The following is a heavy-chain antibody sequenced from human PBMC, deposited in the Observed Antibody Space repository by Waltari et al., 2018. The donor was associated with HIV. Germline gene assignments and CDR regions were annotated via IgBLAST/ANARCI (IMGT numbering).Heavy chain of an antibody. CDR2: IRYDGSNK. CDR3: AKASGTYYYGSGSAPFDY. Sequence: QVQLVESGGGVVQPGGSLRLSCAASGFTFSSYGMHWVRQAPGKGLEWVAFIRYDGSNKYYADSVKGRFTISRDNSKNTLYLQMNSLRAEDTAVYYCAKASGTYYYGSGSAPFDYWGQGTLVTVSS. CDR1: GFTFSSYG. D-gene: IGHD3-10*01. J-gene: IGHJ4*02. V-gene: IGHV3-30*02.